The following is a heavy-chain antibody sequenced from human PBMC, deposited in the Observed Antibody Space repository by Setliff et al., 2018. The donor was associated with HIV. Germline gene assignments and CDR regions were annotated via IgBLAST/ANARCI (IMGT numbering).Heavy chain of an antibody. V-gene: IGHV1-2*02. J-gene: IGHJ4*02. CDR2: IHPSSGGT. CDR3: ARALPQRSYFDY. D-gene: IGHD1-26*01. CDR1: GHTFTDYY. Sequence: GASVKVSCKASGHTFTDYYMHWVRQAPGQGLEWMGWIHPSSGGTTYAQKFQGRVTMTRDTSITTAYMELSSLRSDDTAVYYCARALPQRSYFDYWGQGTLVTAPQ.